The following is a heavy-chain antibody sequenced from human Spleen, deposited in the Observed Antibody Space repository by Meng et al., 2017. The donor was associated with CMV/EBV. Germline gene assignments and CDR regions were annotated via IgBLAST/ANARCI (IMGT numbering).Heavy chain of an antibody. CDR1: GYVFSGAA. CDR2: IRTSTNNYAA. D-gene: IGHD1-1*01. V-gene: IGHV3-73*01. CDR3: TRLWSTGGFDP. Sequence: AASGYVFSGAAIHWVRQASGKGLEWVGRIRTSTNNYAAEYAASVEGRFTVSRDDSKRTAYLQMNSLKTEDTAVYYCTRLWSTGGFDPWGQGTLVTVSS. J-gene: IGHJ5*02.